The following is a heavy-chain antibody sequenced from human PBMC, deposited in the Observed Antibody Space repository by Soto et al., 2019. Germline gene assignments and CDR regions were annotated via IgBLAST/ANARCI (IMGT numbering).Heavy chain of an antibody. CDR2: IIPIFGTA. J-gene: IGHJ6*02. D-gene: IGHD3-10*01. V-gene: IGHV1-69*01. Sequence: QVQLVQSGAEVKKPGSSVKVSCKASGGTFSSYAISWVRQAPGQGLEWMGGIIPIFGTANYAQKFQGRVTITADESTSTADMELGSLRFEDTAVDYCARADYYGSGSVIGGMDVWGQGTTVTVSS. CDR3: ARADYYGSGSVIGGMDV. CDR1: GGTFSSYA.